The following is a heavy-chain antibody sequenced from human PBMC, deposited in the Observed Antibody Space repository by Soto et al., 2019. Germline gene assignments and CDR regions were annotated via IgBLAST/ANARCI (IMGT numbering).Heavy chain of an antibody. CDR1: GFTFSTYA. CDR2: ISYDGSNK. Sequence: GGSLRLSCAASGFTFSTYAMHWVRQAPGKGLEWVAVISYDGSNKYYADSVKGRFTISRDSSKNTLYLQMNSLRAEDTAMYYCARDRILYSSSWLLDYWGQGTLVTVS. J-gene: IGHJ4*02. V-gene: IGHV3-30*04. CDR3: ARDRILYSSSWLLDY. D-gene: IGHD6-13*01.